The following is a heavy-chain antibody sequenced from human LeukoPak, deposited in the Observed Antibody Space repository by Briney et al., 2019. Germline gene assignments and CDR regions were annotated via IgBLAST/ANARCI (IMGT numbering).Heavy chain of an antibody. CDR2: INPNSGGT. Sequence: APVKVSCKASGYTFTGYYMHWVRQAPGQGLEWMGWINPNSGGTKYAQKFQGRVTMTRDTSISTAYMEVSRLRSDDTAVYYCARALIYYYMDVWGKGTTVTIS. CDR3: ARALIYYYMDV. CDR1: GYTFTGYY. J-gene: IGHJ6*03. V-gene: IGHV1-2*02.